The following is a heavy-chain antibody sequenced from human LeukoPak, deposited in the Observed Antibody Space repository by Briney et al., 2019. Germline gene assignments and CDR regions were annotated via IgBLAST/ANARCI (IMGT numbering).Heavy chain of an antibody. J-gene: IGHJ2*01. V-gene: IGHV4-59*01. Sequence: SETLSLTCTVSGGSISSYYWSWIRQPPGKGLEWIGYIYYSESTNYNPSLKSRVTISEDTSKNQFSLALTCVTAADTAVYYCARALFRYDSSSRSLHWYFDLWGRDRLVTVSS. CDR3: ARALFRYDSSSRSLHWYFDL. CDR1: GGSISSYY. CDR2: IYYSEST. D-gene: IGHD3-22*01.